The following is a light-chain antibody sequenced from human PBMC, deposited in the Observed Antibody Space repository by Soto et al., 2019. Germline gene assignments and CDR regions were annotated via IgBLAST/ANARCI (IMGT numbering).Light chain of an antibody. Sequence: DIQMTQSPSTLSASVGDRVTITCRASQSISYWLAWYQQKPGQAPKLLICDDSSLESGVPSRFNGSGSGTEFTLTITSLQPDDFATYYCQQYNSYWRTFGQGTKVDIK. V-gene: IGKV1-5*01. CDR3: QQYNSYWRT. CDR1: QSISYW. CDR2: DDS. J-gene: IGKJ1*01.